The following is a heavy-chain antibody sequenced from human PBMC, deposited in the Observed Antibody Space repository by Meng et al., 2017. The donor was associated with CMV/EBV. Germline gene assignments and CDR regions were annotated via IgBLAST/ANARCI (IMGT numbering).Heavy chain of an antibody. CDR1: GYTLTGYY. J-gene: IGHJ5*02. D-gene: IGHD4-17*01. CDR2: INPNSGGT. CDR3: ARAYLGLRGWFDP. V-gene: IGHV1-2*02. Sequence: ASVKVSCKASGYTLTGYYMHWVRQAPGQGLEWMGWINPNSGGTNYAQKFQGRVTMTRDTSISTAHMELSRLRSDDTAVYYCARAYLGLRGWFDPWGQGTLVTVSS.